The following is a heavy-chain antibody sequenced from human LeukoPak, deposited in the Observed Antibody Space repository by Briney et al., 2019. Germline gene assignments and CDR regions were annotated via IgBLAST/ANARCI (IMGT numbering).Heavy chain of an antibody. D-gene: IGHD6-13*01. CDR2: TYYRSKWYS. V-gene: IGHV6-1*01. J-gene: IGHJ5*02. Sequence: SQTLSLTCDISGDSVSSNSAAWNWIRQSPSRGLEWLGRTYYRSKWYSDYAVTVKSRITINPDAPKNQFSLQLNSVTPEDMAVYYCARAPVAGYTSRWSEGPDIGWTGNWFDPWGQGTLDTVSS. CDR1: GDSVSSNSAA. CDR3: ARAPVAGYTSRWSEGPDIGWTGNWFDP.